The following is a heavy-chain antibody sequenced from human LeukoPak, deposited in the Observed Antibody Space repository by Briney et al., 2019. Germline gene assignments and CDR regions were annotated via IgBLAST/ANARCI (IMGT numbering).Heavy chain of an antibody. J-gene: IGHJ4*02. V-gene: IGHV4-34*01. CDR1: GGSFSGYY. CDR2: INHSGST. CDR3: AAMTTVTMYSYFFDS. Sequence: PSETLSLTCAVYGGSFSGYYWSWIRQPPGKGLEWIGEINHSGSTNYNPSLKSRVTISVDTSKNQFSLKLSSVPAADTAVYYCAAMTTVTMYSYFFDSWGQGTLLTVSS. D-gene: IGHD4-17*01.